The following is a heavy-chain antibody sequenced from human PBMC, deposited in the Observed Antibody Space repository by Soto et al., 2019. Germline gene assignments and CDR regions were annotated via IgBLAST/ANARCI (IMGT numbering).Heavy chain of an antibody. CDR1: GYTFTIYW. V-gene: IGHV5-51*01. CDR2: IYPSDSDT. CDR3: ARPANTVADHFDL. J-gene: IGHJ4*02. D-gene: IGHD4-17*01. Sequence: PGDSLKISCQVSGYTFTIYWIGWVRQMPGKGLEWMGIIYPSDSDTRYSPSFQGRVTISADQSINTAYLQWDSLKASDTAIYYCARPANTVADHFDLWGQGTPVTVSS.